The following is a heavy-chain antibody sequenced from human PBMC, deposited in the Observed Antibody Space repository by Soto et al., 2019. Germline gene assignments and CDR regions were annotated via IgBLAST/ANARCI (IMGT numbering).Heavy chain of an antibody. D-gene: IGHD3-16*02. J-gene: IGHJ4*02. CDR3: ARDDSFGGVIV. CDR2: VYYSGST. Sequence: SETLSLTCTVSGGSISSYYWSWIRQPPGKGLEWIGYVYYSGSTKYNPSLKSRVTISVDTSKNQLSLKMSSVTTADTAVYYCARDDSFGGVIVWGQGTLVTVSS. V-gene: IGHV4-59*01. CDR1: GGSISSYY.